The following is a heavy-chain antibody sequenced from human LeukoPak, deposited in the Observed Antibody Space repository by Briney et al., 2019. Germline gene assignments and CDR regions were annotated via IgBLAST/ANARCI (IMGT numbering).Heavy chain of an antibody. D-gene: IGHD6-13*01. J-gene: IGHJ4*02. V-gene: IGHV4-39*07. CDR3: ARGGYSSSWLVYYFDY. CDR2: IYSSGST. CDR1: GGSISSSYYY. Sequence: SETLSLTCTVSGGSISSSYYYWGWIRQPPGKGLEWIGSIYSSGSTYYNPSLKSRVTISVDTSKNQFSLKLSSVTAADTAVYYCARGGYSSSWLVYYFDYWGQGTLVTVSS.